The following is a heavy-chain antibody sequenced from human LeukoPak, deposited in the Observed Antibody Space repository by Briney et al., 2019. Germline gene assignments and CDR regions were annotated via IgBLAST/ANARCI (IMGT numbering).Heavy chain of an antibody. CDR1: GFTFSSYW. V-gene: IGHV3-7*01. Sequence: GGSLRLSCAASGFTFSSYWMSWVRQAPGKGLEWVASIKQDGSEKYYVDSVKGRFTISRDNAKNSLYLQMNSLRAEDTAVYYCASGTMIVPVGLWGQGTLVTVSS. D-gene: IGHD3-22*01. CDR3: ASGTMIVPVGL. CDR2: IKQDGSEK. J-gene: IGHJ4*02.